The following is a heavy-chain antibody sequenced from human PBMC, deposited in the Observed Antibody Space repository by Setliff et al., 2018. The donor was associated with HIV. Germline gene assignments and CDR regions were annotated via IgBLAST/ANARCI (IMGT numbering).Heavy chain of an antibody. V-gene: IGHV3-49*04. CDR2: IRSKTYGGTT. J-gene: IGHJ4*02. Sequence: PGGSLRLSCTVSGFTFGDYTMSWVRQAPGKGLEWVGFIRSKTYGGTTEYAASVKGRFTISRDDSKSIAYLQMNSLKTGDTAVYYCTSAFADYAYWYFDYWGQGTLVTVSS. CDR1: GFTFGDYT. CDR3: TSAFADYAYWYFDY. D-gene: IGHD2-8*02.